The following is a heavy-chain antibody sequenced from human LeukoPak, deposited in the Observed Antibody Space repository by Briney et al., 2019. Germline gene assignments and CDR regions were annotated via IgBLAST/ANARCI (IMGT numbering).Heavy chain of an antibody. Sequence: SETLSLTCTVSGGSISSYYWSWIRQHPGKGLEWIGYIYYSGSTYYNPSLKSRVTISVDTSKNQFSLKLSSVTAADTAVYYCARVPSTTVVSDYWGQGTLVTVSS. J-gene: IGHJ4*02. CDR3: ARVPSTTVVSDY. CDR2: IYYSGST. V-gene: IGHV4-59*06. D-gene: IGHD4-23*01. CDR1: GGSISSYY.